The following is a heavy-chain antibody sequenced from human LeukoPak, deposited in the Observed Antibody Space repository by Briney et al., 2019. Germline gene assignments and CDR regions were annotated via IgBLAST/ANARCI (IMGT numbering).Heavy chain of an antibody. D-gene: IGHD3-22*01. J-gene: IGHJ4*02. CDR3: ANYYDTSGYSN. Sequence: SETLSLTCTVSGASISSGDYYWSWIRQPPGKGLEWIRYIYYSGNTYYNPSLKSRVTISLDTSKNQFSLRLSSVTAADTAVYFCANYYDTSGYSNWGQGTLVTVSS. V-gene: IGHV4-30-4*01. CDR1: GASISSGDYY. CDR2: IYYSGNT.